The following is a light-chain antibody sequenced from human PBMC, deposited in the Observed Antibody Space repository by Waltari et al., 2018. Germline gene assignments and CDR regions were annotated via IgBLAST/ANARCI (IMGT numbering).Light chain of an antibody. V-gene: IGKV3-11*01. CDR3: QHRHEWPVT. CDR2: DSS. CDR1: QTISTE. Sequence: EIVLTQSPAALSLSPGDRATLSCRASQTISTEIAWYQQKPGQAPRLIIYDSSNRAPGIPARFSGSGSGTDFTLTISSLEPEDFVVYYCQHRHEWPVTFGQGTRLDIK. J-gene: IGKJ5*01.